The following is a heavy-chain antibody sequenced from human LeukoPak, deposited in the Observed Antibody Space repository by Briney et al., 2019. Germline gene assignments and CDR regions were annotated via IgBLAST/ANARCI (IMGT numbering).Heavy chain of an antibody. V-gene: IGHV3-30*02. J-gene: IGHJ3*02. D-gene: IGHD3-9*01. CDR1: GFKFSDHY. CDR2: IRYDGSNK. Sequence: GGSLRLSCAASGFKFSDHYIDWVRQAPGKGLEWVAFIRYDGSNKYYADSVKGRFTISRDNSKNTLYLQMNSLRAEDTAVYYCATNYDILTGYLSDAFDIWGQGTMVTVSS. CDR3: ATNYDILTGYLSDAFDI.